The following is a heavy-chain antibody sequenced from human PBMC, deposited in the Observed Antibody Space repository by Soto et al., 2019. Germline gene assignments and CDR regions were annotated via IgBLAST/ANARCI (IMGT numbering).Heavy chain of an antibody. CDR3: AEVVYYENSGYYSFAS. J-gene: IGHJ4*02. Sequence: PSETLSLTCTVSGGSVSSGSYYWSWIRQPPGKGLEWIGYIYYSGSTNYNPSLKSRVTISVDTSKNQFSLKLTSVTAADTAVYYCAEVVYYENSGYYSFASWGQGPLVPVSS. V-gene: IGHV4-61*01. D-gene: IGHD3-22*01. CDR1: GGSVSSGSYY. CDR2: IYYSGST.